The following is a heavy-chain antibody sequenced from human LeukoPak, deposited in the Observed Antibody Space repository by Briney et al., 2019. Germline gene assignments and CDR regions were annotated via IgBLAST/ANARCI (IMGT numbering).Heavy chain of an antibody. CDR1: GFTFSSYA. CDR2: ISYDGSNK. J-gene: IGHJ4*02. V-gene: IGHV3-30*04. CDR3: ARDRDYVWGSYRFDH. Sequence: GRSLRLSCAASGFTFSSYAMHWVRQAPGKGLEWVAVISYDGSNKYYADSVKGRFTISRDNSKNTLYLQMNSLRAEDTAVYYCARDRDYVWGSYRFDHWGQGTLVTVSS. D-gene: IGHD3-16*02.